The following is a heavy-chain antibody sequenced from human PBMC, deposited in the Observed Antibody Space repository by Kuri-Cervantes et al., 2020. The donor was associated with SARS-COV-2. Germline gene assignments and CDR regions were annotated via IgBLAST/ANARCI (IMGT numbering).Heavy chain of an antibody. Sequence: SETLSLTCTVSGGSISSYYWSWIRQPAGKGLEWIGRIYTSGSTNYNPSLKSRVTMSVDTSKNRFSLKLSSVTAADTAVYYCAREGYYYDSGTYYNQDAFDIWGQGTMVTVSS. CDR1: GGSISSYY. V-gene: IGHV4-4*07. CDR2: IYTSGST. D-gene: IGHD3-10*01. J-gene: IGHJ3*02. CDR3: AREGYYYDSGTYYNQDAFDI.